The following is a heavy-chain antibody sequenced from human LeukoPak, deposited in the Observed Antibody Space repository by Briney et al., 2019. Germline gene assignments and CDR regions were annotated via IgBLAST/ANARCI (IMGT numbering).Heavy chain of an antibody. CDR2: ISAYNGNT. D-gene: IGHD6-13*01. V-gene: IGHV1-18*01. J-gene: IGHJ4*02. Sequence: APVKGSCKASGFTFTSYCISWVGQAPGQRLEWMGWISAYNGNTNYAQKLQGRVTMTTDTSTSTAYMELRSLRSDDTAVYYCARDAAGGWPDYWGQGTLVTVSS. CDR1: GFTFTSYC. CDR3: ARDAAGGWPDY.